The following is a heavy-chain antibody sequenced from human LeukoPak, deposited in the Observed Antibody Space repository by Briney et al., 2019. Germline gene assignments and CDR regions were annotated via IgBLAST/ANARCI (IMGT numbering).Heavy chain of an antibody. V-gene: IGHV4-39*07. Sequence: SSETLSLTCTVSGGSIINSNYYWGWIRQPPGKGLEWIGSVYYDGNTYYRPSLESRVTISVDTSKNQFSLKLTSVTAADTAVYYCARIFDYWGQGTLVTVSS. CDR1: GGSIINSNYY. J-gene: IGHJ4*02. CDR2: VYYDGNT. CDR3: ARIFDY.